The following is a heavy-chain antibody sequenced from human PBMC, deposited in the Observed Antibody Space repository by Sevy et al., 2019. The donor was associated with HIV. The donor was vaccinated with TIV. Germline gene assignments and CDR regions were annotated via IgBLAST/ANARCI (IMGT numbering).Heavy chain of an antibody. Sequence: ASVNVSCKASGYTFTNHAIHWVRQAPGQRLQCMPWXNTANDETKYSQKFQGRITITTDASASTAYMELSSLRSDDTAVXXCAREYREHYYASSDYYTLAXFXDXXGQGTLVTVSS. J-gene: IGHJ4*02. D-gene: IGHD3-22*01. CDR1: GYTFTNHA. CDR2: XNTANDET. CDR3: AREYREHYYASSDYYTLAXFXDX. V-gene: IGHV1-3*04.